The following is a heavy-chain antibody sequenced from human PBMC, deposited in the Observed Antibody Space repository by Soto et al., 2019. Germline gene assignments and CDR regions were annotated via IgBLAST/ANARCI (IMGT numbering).Heavy chain of an antibody. CDR2: ISYDGSNK. CDR1: GFTFSSYG. CDR3: AKISRTGTTSFDY. V-gene: IGHV3-30*18. D-gene: IGHD1-1*01. J-gene: IGHJ4*02. Sequence: QVQLVESGGGVVQPGRSLRLSCAASGFTFSSYGMHWVRQAPGKGLEWVAVISYDGSNKYYADSVKGRFTISRDNSKNTLYLQMNSLRAEDTAVYYCAKISRTGTTSFDYWGQGTLVTVSS.